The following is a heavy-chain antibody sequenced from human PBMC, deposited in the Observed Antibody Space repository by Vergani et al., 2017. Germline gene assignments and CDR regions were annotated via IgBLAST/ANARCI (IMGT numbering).Heavy chain of an antibody. CDR2: ISGSGGST. V-gene: IGHV3-23*01. Sequence: EVQLLESGGGLVQPGGSLRLSCAASGFTFSSYAMSWVRQAPGKGLEWVSAISGSGGSTYYADSVKGRVTISRDNSKNTLYLQMNSLRAEDTAVYYCAKGRIKPPRNFDWWGQGTLVTVSS. D-gene: IGHD1-14*01. CDR3: AKGRIKPPRNFDW. J-gene: IGHJ4*02. CDR1: GFTFSSYA.